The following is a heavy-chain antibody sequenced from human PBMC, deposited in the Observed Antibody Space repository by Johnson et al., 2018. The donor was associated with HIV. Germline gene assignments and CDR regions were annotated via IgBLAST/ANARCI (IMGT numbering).Heavy chain of an antibody. CDR3: AKGFASSGYYHRDDAFDI. D-gene: IGHD3-22*01. CDR1: GFTFSNYW. J-gene: IGHJ3*02. CDR2: LKQYGSET. V-gene: IGHV3-7*05. Sequence: VQLVESGGGVVQPGRSLRVFCAASGFTFSNYWMSWVRQAPGKGLEWVANLKQYGSETYYVGSVKGRFTISRDNSKNTLYLQMNSLRAEDTAVYYCAKGFASSGYYHRDDAFDIWGQGTMVTVSS.